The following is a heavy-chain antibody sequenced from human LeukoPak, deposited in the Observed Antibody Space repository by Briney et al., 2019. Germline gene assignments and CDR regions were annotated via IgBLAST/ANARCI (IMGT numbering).Heavy chain of an antibody. V-gene: IGHV1-69*13. Sequence: SVKVSCKASGGTFSSYAISWVRQAPGQGLEWKGGIIPIFGTTNYAQKFQSRVTITADESTSTAYMELSSLRSADTAVYYCVRDSQYCSSTSCPFDYWGQGTLVTASS. CDR2: IIPIFGTT. CDR3: VRDSQYCSSTSCPFDY. CDR1: GGTFSSYA. D-gene: IGHD2-2*01. J-gene: IGHJ4*02.